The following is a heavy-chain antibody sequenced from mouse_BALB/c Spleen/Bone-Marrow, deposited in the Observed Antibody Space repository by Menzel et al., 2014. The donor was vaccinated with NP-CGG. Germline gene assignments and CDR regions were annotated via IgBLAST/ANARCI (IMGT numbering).Heavy chain of an antibody. CDR2: INPDSSTI. D-gene: IGHD1-1*01. J-gene: IGHJ3*01. CDR3: ARPPIRGVAY. V-gene: IGHV4-1*02. CDR1: GLDFSRYW. Sequence: EVKLMESGGGLVQPGGSLELSCAASGLDFSRYWMSWVRQAPGKGLEWIGEINPDSSTIDYTPSLKDKFIMSRDNAKNTLYLQMSKVRSEDTALYYCARPPIRGVAYWGQGTLVTVSA.